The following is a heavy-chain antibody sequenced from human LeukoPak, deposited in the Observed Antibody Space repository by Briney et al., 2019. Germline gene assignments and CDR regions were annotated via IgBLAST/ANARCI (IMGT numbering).Heavy chain of an antibody. D-gene: IGHD3-16*02. J-gene: IGHJ4*02. CDR2: ISWNSGSI. V-gene: IGHV3-9*01. CDR3: ARYMITFGGVIVSLGY. CDR1: GFTFDDYA. Sequence: PGGSLRLSCAASGFTFDDYAMHWVRQAPGKGLEWVSGISWNSGSIGYTDSVKGRFTISRDNAKNSLYLQMNSLRAEDTAVYYCARYMITFGGVIVSLGYWGQGTLVTVSS.